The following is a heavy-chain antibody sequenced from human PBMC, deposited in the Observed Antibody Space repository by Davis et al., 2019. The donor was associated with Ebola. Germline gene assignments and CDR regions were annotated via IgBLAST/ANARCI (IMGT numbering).Heavy chain of an antibody. CDR1: GFTVNTNF. V-gene: IGHV3-53*01. Sequence: GGSLRLSCAASGFTVNTNFMSWVRRAPGKGLEWLAILYSAGSTFYADSVKGRFTISRDDSENTLYLQMDSLRVDDTAVYYCARGPSTGNSFTYWGQGTLVTVTS. CDR2: LYSAGST. CDR3: ARGPSTGNSFTY. J-gene: IGHJ4*02. D-gene: IGHD4-23*01.